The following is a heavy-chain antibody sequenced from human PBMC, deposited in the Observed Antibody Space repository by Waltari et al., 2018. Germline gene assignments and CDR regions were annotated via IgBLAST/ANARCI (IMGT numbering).Heavy chain of an antibody. Sequence: EVQLLESGGGLVQPGGSLRLSCAASGFTFSSYAMSWVRQAPGKGLEWVSAISGSGGSTYYADSVKGRFNISRDNSKNTLYLQMNSLRAEDTAIYYCAKVIVGDDGRDYWGQGTLVTVSS. J-gene: IGHJ4*02. V-gene: IGHV3-23*01. CDR1: GFTFSSYA. CDR3: AKVIVGDDGRDY. CDR2: ISGSGGST. D-gene: IGHD1-26*01.